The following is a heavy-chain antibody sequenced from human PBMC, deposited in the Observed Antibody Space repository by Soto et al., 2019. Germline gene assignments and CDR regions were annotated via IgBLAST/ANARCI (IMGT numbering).Heavy chain of an antibody. D-gene: IGHD5-12*01. CDR1: GFTFSSYG. CDR3: VRADGYIGNDYVYYCGMDV. J-gene: IGHJ6*02. V-gene: IGHV3-33*01. CDR2: VWYDGGNK. Sequence: QVQLVESGGGVVQPGRSLRLSCAASGFTFSSYGMHWVRQAPGKGLEWVVLVWYDGGNKYYADSVKGRFTISSDNFKNTLYKEMNSLRDKGTAVYYSVRADGYIGNDYVYYCGMDVWGQGTTVTVSS.